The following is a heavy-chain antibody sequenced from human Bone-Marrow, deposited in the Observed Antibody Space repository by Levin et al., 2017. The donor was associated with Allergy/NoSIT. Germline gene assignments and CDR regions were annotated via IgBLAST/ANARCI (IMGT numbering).Heavy chain of an antibody. Sequence: AASVKVSCQASGGTFSISYTISWVRQAPGQGLEWMGGIIPIFGTTDYAQKFQGRVTITADKSTDTVYMELNSLKSEDTAVYYCARGFPGYSHQLSWFDPWGQGTLVTGSS. D-gene: IGHD2-15*01. J-gene: IGHJ5*02. V-gene: IGHV1-69*06. CDR2: IIPIFGTT. CDR3: ARGFPGYSHQLSWFDP. CDR1: GGTFSISYT.